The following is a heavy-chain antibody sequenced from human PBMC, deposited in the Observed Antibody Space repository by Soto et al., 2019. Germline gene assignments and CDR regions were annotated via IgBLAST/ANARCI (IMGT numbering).Heavy chain of an antibody. Sequence: GGSLRLSCTASGFTFSSYAMSWVRQAPGKGLEWVSAISGSGGSTYYADSVKGRFTISRDNSKNTLYLQMNSLRAEDTAVYYCAKGDSSSPSGFDYWGQGTLVTVSS. CDR1: GFTFSSYA. D-gene: IGHD6-13*01. V-gene: IGHV3-23*01. J-gene: IGHJ4*02. CDR2: ISGSGGST. CDR3: AKGDSSSPSGFDY.